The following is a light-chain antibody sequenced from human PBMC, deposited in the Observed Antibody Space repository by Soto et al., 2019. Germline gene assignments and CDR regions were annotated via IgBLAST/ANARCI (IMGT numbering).Light chain of an antibody. CDR2: LGS. CDR1: QSLLHSNGYNY. J-gene: IGKJ5*01. CDR3: MQDLQTLL. Sequence: DIVMTQSPLSLPVTPGEPASISCRSSQSLLHSNGYNYLDWYLQKPGQSPQLLIYLGSNRASGVPDWFSGSGSGTDFTLKISRVEAEDVGVYYCMQDLQTLLFGQGTRLEIK. V-gene: IGKV2-28*01.